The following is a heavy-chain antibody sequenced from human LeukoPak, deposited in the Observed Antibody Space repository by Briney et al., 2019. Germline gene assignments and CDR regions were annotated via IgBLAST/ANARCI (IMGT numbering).Heavy chain of an antibody. Sequence: GGSLRLSCAASGFTFDDYGMSWVCQAPGKGLEWVSGINWNGGSTAYADSVKGRFTISRDNAKNSLYLQISSLRAEDTALYYCARDGLYDSSGYYPMDAFDIWGQGTMVTVSS. J-gene: IGHJ3*02. CDR2: INWNGGST. V-gene: IGHV3-20*04. CDR3: ARDGLYDSSGYYPMDAFDI. CDR1: GFTFDDYG. D-gene: IGHD3-22*01.